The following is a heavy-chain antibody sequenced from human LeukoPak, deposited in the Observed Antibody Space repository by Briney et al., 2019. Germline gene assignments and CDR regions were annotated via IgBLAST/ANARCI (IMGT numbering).Heavy chain of an antibody. CDR2: ISWDGGST. J-gene: IGHJ4*02. CDR3: AKGGGYGDFTTDY. Sequence: GESLRLSCAASGFTFDDYTMHWVRQAPGKGLEWVSLISWDGGSTYYADSVKGRFTISRDNSKNSLYLQMNSLRTEDTALYYCAKGGGYGDFTTDYWGQGTLVTVSS. CDR1: GFTFDDYT. V-gene: IGHV3-43*01. D-gene: IGHD4-17*01.